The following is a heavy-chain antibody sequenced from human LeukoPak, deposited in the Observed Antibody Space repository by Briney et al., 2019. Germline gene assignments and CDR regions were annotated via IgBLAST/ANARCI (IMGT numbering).Heavy chain of an antibody. Sequence: SETLSLTCAVYGGSFSGYYWSWIRQPPGKGLEWIGEINHSGSTTYNPSLKSRVTISVDTSKNQFSLKLSSVTAADTAVYYCARGRGRDGYNPYWGQGTLVTVSS. CDR1: GGSFSGYY. CDR3: ARGRGRDGYNPY. D-gene: IGHD5-24*01. CDR2: INHSGST. J-gene: IGHJ4*02. V-gene: IGHV4-34*01.